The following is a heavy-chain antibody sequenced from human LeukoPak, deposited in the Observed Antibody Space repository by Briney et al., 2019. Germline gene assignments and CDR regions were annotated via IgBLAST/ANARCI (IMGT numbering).Heavy chain of an antibody. J-gene: IGHJ4*02. CDR3: ARVLTYGSRSYYFDY. Sequence: PSETLSLTCTVSGGSISGYYWSWIRQPPGKGLEWIGYIYYSRSTNYNPSLKSRVTISLDTSKNQFSLKLSSVTAADTAVYYCARVLTYGSRSYYFDYWGQGTLVTVSP. CDR2: IYYSRST. D-gene: IGHD3-10*01. V-gene: IGHV4-59*01. CDR1: GGSISGYY.